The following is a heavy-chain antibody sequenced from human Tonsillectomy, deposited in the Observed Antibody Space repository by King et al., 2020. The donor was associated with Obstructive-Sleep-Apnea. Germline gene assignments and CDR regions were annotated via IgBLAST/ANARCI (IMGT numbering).Heavy chain of an antibody. CDR3: ATSAPGS. V-gene: IGHV4-59*08. D-gene: IGHD3-10*01. Sequence: QLQESGPGLVKPSETLSLTCNVSGGSITSYYWSWIRQPPGKRLAWIGHIYYSGSTDYNPSLKSRVTISVDTSKNQISLKVKSVTAADTAVYYCATSAPGSWGQGTLVTVSS. CDR1: GGSITSYY. J-gene: IGHJ4*02. CDR2: IYYSGST.